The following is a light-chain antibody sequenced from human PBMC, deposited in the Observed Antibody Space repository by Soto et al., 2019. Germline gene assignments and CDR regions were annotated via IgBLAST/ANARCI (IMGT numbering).Light chain of an antibody. Sequence: EIVLTQSPGTLSLSPGERATLSRRASQSVSNNYLAWYQHKPGQAPSLLIFDASRRATGIPDRFSGSGSGTDFTLTISRLEPEDFAVYYCQQYGASPWTFGQGTKVDI. V-gene: IGKV3-20*01. CDR3: QQYGASPWT. CDR2: DAS. CDR1: QSVSNNY. J-gene: IGKJ1*01.